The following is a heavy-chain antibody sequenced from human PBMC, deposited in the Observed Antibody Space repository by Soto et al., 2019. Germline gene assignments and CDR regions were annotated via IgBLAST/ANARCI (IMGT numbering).Heavy chain of an antibody. D-gene: IGHD3-10*01. J-gene: IGHJ5*02. Sequence: SETLSLTCAVSGGSISSGGYSWSWIRQPPGKGLEWIGEINHSGSTNYNPSLKSRVTISVDTSKNQFSLKLSSVTAADTAAYYCARDRATMVRGVIPMWFDPWGQGTLVTVSS. V-gene: IGHV4-34*01. CDR3: ARDRATMVRGVIPMWFDP. CDR2: INHSGST. CDR1: GGSISSGGYS.